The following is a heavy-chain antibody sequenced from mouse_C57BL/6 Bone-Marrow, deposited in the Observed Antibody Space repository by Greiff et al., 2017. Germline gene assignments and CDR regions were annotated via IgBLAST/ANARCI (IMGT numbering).Heavy chain of an antibody. V-gene: IGHV14-4*01. CDR2: IDPENGDT. CDR3: TTPIITTVVDY. CDR1: GFNIKDDY. Sequence: EVQLQQSGAELVRPGASVKLSCTASGFNIKDDYMHWVKQRPEQGLEWIGWIDPENGDTEYASKFQGKATITADTSSNTAYLQLSSLTSEDTAVYYCTTPIITTVVDYWGQGTTLTVAS. J-gene: IGHJ2*01. D-gene: IGHD1-1*01.